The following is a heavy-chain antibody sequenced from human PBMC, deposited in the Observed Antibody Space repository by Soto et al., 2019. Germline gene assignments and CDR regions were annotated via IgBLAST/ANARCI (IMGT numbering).Heavy chain of an antibody. CDR2: ISYDGSNK. CDR3: AKTGRGYCSGGSCPEYFQH. J-gene: IGHJ1*01. CDR1: GLTFSSYG. D-gene: IGHD2-15*01. Sequence: GGSLRLSCAASGLTFSSYGLHWVRQAPGKGLEWVAVISYDGSNKYYADSVKGRFTNSRDNYKNTLYLQMNSLRAEDTAVYYWAKTGRGYCSGGSCPEYFQHWGQGTLVTVSS. V-gene: IGHV3-30*18.